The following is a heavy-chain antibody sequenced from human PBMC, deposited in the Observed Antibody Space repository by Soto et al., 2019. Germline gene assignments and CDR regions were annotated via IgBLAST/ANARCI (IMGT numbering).Heavy chain of an antibody. CDR1: GFTFSSYA. CDR2: LYGSGGGI. D-gene: IGHD5-12*01. Sequence: PGGSLRLSCAASGFTFSSYAMIWIRQVPGKGLEWVSGLYGSGGGIHYADSAKGRFTISRDNSAYSVYLQMNDLRVEDSAVYYCAKDAVSLDGVWLAHDWGQGTVVTVSS. V-gene: IGHV3-23*01. J-gene: IGHJ4*02. CDR3: AKDAVSLDGVWLAHD.